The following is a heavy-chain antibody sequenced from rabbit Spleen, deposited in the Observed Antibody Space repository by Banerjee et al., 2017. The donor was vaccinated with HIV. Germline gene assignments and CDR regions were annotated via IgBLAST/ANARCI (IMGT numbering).Heavy chain of an antibody. Sequence: QEQLEESGGDLVQPEGSLTLTCTASGFSFSSSSWICWVRQAPGKGLEWIACIYAGSSGNTYYASWAKGRFTISKTSSTTVTLQMKSLTAADTATYFCARDLAAGNGDRFYFNLWGPDTLVTVS. CDR2: IYAGSSGNT. CDR3: ARDLAAGNGDRFYFNL. D-gene: IGHD2-1*01. V-gene: IGHV1S45*01. CDR1: GFSFSSSSW. J-gene: IGHJ4*01.